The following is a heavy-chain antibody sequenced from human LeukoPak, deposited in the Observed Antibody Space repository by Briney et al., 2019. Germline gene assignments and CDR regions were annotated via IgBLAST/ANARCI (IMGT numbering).Heavy chain of an antibody. CDR3: VRALGYTSRWYLTFDY. CDR2: VYTGDSDT. D-gene: IGHD6-13*01. V-gene: IGHV5-51*01. Sequence: ESLKISCKGSGYSFTSYWIGWVRQMPEKGLEWMGIVYTGDSDTTYSPSFQGQVTISADKSMSTAYLQWRSLKASDTAMYYCVRALGYTSRWYLTFDYWGQGTLVTVSS. J-gene: IGHJ4*02. CDR1: GYSFTSYW.